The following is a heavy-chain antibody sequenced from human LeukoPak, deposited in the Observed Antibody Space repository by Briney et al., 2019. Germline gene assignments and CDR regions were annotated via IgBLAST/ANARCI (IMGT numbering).Heavy chain of an antibody. CDR1: GFTFSSYE. CDR3: ARGRPGDYYFDY. V-gene: IGHV3-48*03. D-gene: IGHD3-16*01. J-gene: IGHJ4*02. Sequence: GRSLRLSCAASGFTFSSYEMNWVRQAPGKGLEWVSYISSSGSTIYYADSVKGRFTISRDNAKNSLYLQMNSLRAEDTAVYYCARGRPGDYYFDYWGQGTLVTVSS. CDR2: ISSSGSTI.